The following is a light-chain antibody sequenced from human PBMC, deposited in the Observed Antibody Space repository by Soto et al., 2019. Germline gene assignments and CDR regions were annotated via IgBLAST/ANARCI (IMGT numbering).Light chain of an antibody. Sequence: LTQPASVSGSPGQSITISCTGTSSDVGGYNYVSWYQQHPGKAPKLMIYEVSNRPSGVSNRFSGSKSGNTASLTISGLQAEDEADYYCSSYTSSSTYVLGTGTKVTVL. J-gene: IGLJ1*01. CDR2: EVS. CDR1: SSDVGGYNY. V-gene: IGLV2-14*01. CDR3: SSYTSSSTYV.